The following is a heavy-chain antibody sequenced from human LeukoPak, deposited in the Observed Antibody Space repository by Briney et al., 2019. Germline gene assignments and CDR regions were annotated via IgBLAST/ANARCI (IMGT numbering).Heavy chain of an antibody. Sequence: GGSLRLSCAASGFTFSSYGMHWVRQAPGKGLEWVAVISYDGSNKYYADSVKGRFTISRDNSKNTLYLQMNSLRAEDTAVYFCAKDILNDYSNYYFDYWGQGTLVTVSS. V-gene: IGHV3-30*18. J-gene: IGHJ4*02. D-gene: IGHD4-11*01. CDR2: ISYDGSNK. CDR1: GFTFSSYG. CDR3: AKDILNDYSNYYFDY.